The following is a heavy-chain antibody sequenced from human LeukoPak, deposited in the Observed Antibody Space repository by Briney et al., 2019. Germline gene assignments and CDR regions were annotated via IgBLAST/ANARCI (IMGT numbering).Heavy chain of an antibody. J-gene: IGHJ3*02. CDR3: AKDFSGYSAFDI. Sequence: GGSLRLSCAASGFTFSSSAMSWVRQAPGKGLYWVSAISGSGTGTYYADSVKGRFTISRDNSKNTLYLQMNSLRAEDTAVYYCAKDFSGYSAFDIWGQGTMVTVSS. D-gene: IGHD3-22*01. CDR2: ISGSGTGT. V-gene: IGHV3-23*01. CDR1: GFTFSSSA.